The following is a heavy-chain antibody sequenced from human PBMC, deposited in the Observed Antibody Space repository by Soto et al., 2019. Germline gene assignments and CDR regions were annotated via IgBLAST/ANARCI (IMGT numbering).Heavy chain of an antibody. CDR1: GGSIISGGYY. CDR2: IYYSGST. Sequence: SETLSLTCTVSGGSIISGGYYWSWIRKHPGKGLEWIGYIYYSGSTYYNPSLKSRVTISVDTSKNQFSLKLSSVTAADTAVYYCARGCSGGSCYQDYWGQGTLVTVSS. D-gene: IGHD2-15*01. CDR3: ARGCSGGSCYQDY. J-gene: IGHJ4*02. V-gene: IGHV4-31*03.